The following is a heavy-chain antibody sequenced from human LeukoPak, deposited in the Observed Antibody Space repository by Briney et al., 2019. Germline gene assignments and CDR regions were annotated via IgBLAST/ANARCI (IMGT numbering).Heavy chain of an antibody. Sequence: SETLSLTCTVSGGSISSSSYYWGWIRQPPGKGLEWIGSIHYSGSTYYNPSFKSRVTMSVDTSKNQFSLKLSSVTAADTAVYYCARLGTYDFWSGSPCVWFDSWGQGTLVTVSS. V-gene: IGHV4-39*01. J-gene: IGHJ5*01. CDR3: ARLGTYDFWSGSPCVWFDS. CDR2: IHYSGST. D-gene: IGHD3-3*01. CDR1: GGSISSSSYY.